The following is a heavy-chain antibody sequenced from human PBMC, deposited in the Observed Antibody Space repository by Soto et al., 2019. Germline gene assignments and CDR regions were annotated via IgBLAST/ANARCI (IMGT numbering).Heavy chain of an antibody. CDR3: ARDPRYSSGWYSAFDI. CDR2: IYHSGST. CDR1: SGSISSSNW. Sequence: SETLSLTCAVSSGSISSSNWWSWVRQPPGKGLEWIGEIYHSGSTNYNPSLKSRVTISVDTSKNQFSLKLSSVTAADTAVYYCARDPRYSSGWYSAFDIWGQGTMVTVSS. V-gene: IGHV4-4*02. J-gene: IGHJ3*02. D-gene: IGHD6-19*01.